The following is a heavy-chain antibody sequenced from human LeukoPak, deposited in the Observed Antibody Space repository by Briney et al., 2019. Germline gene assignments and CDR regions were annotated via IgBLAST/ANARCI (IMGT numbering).Heavy chain of an antibody. CDR2: VYYSGSA. CDR3: ARHEKLGQFDY. Sequence: SSETLSLTCTVSSGSISSYYWIWIRQPPGKGLEWIGYVYYSGSANYNPSLKSRVTISVDTSKNQFSLKLSSVTAADTAVYYCARHEKLGQFDYWGQGTLVTVSS. CDR1: SGSISSYY. V-gene: IGHV4-59*08. J-gene: IGHJ4*02. D-gene: IGHD3-10*01.